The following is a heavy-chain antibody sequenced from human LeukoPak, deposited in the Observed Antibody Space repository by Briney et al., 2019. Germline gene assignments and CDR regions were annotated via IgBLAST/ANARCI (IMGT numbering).Heavy chain of an antibody. CDR3: AREGRYCSGGSCYGPVDY. CDR1: GFTVSSNY. D-gene: IGHD2-15*01. J-gene: IGHJ4*02. CDR2: IYSGGST. V-gene: IGHV3-53*01. Sequence: SGGTLRLSCAVSGFTVSSNYMSWVRQAPGTGLEWVSVIYSGGSTYYADSVKGRFTISRDNSKNTLYLQMNSLRAEDTAVYYCAREGRYCSGGSCYGPVDYWGQGTLVTVSS.